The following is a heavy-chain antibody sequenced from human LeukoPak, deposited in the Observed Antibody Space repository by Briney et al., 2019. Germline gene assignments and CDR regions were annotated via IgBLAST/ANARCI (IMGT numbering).Heavy chain of an antibody. D-gene: IGHD4-17*01. V-gene: IGHV3-23*01. CDR3: AKDDDDGDHVVVDH. CDR1: GFTFSSYA. Sequence: GGSLTLSCAASGFTFSSYAMGWVRQAPGKGLEWVSLISGSGGSTYNADSVKGRFTVSRDNSKNTVYLQMNSLRAEDTAIYYCAKDDDDGDHVVVDHWGQGTLVTVSS. CDR2: ISGSGGST. J-gene: IGHJ4*02.